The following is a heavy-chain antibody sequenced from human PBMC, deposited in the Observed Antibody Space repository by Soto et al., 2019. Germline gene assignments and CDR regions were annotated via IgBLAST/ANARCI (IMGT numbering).Heavy chain of an antibody. V-gene: IGHV3-13*01. CDR1: GFNLSARD. CDR2: LGVAGNT. Sequence: EVQLVESVGGLVQPGGSLTLSCAPSGFNLSARDMHWVRQVKGKGLEWVSALGVAGNTFESASVKGRFTISRENAKNSMYLQMKSLRAGDTAVYFCARGADFWSGSRYYHYAYDVDVWGHGTTVTVSS. CDR3: ARGADFWSGSRYYHYAYDVDV. D-gene: IGHD3-3*01. J-gene: IGHJ6*02.